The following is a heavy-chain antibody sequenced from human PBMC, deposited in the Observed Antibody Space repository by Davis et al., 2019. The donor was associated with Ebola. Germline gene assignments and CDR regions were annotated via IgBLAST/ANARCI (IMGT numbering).Heavy chain of an antibody. D-gene: IGHD5-18*01. CDR3: ARDHEHSYGRRFDP. CDR1: GDYISDYY. CDR2: IYYTGIT. Sequence: PSETLSLTCTVSGDYISDYYWSWIRQTPGKGLEWIGHIYYTGITSYSPSFMNRLSISVDRSKNQFSMTLRSVTGADTAVYYCARDHEHSYGRRFDPWGQGIQVTVSS. V-gene: IGHV4-59*01. J-gene: IGHJ5*02.